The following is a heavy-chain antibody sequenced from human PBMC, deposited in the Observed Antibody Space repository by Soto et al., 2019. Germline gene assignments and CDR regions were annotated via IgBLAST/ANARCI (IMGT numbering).Heavy chain of an antibody. V-gene: IGHV3-21*06. Sequence: PVGSLRLSCAASGFMFPKYTMNWVRQAPGKGLEWVSSISSTSTDIDDADSVKGRFTISRDNAKNLPFLQMDSLRVEDTAVYYCARARSDYYAMDVWGQGTTVTVSS. CDR1: GFMFPKYT. CDR3: ARARSDYYAMDV. J-gene: IGHJ6*02. CDR2: ISSTSTDI.